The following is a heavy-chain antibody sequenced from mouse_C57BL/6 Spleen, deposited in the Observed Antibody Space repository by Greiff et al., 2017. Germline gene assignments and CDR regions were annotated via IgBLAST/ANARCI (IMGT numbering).Heavy chain of an antibody. CDR1: GYTFTDYE. Sequence: VKLMESGAELVRPGASVTLSCKASGYTFTDYEMHWVKQTPVHGLEWIGAIDPETGGTAYNQKFKGKAILTADKSSSTAYMELRSLTSEDSAVYYCTKYSKEFAYWGQGTLVTVSA. D-gene: IGHD2-5*01. J-gene: IGHJ3*01. CDR3: TKYSKEFAY. CDR2: IDPETGGT. V-gene: IGHV1-15*01.